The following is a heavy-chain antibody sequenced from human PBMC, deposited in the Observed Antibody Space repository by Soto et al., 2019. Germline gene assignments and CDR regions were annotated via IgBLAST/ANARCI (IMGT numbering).Heavy chain of an antibody. V-gene: IGHV3-21*01. CDR3: ARVVNPYCSSTSCYRYYYGMDV. CDR1: GFTFSSYS. CDR2: ISSSSSYI. Sequence: GGSLRLSCAASGFTFSSYSMNWVRQAPGKGLEWVSSISSSSSYIYYADSVKGRFTISRDNAKNSLYLQMNSLRAEDTAVYYCARVVNPYCSSTSCYRYYYGMDVWGQGTTLTVSS. D-gene: IGHD2-2*01. J-gene: IGHJ6*02.